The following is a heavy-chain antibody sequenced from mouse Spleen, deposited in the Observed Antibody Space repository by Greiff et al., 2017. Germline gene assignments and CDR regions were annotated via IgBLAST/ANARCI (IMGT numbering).Heavy chain of an antibody. CDR2: ISSGGSYT. Sequence: EVKVVESGGDLVKPGGSLKLSCAASGFTFSSYGMSWVRQTPDKRLEWVATISSGGSYTYYPDSVKGRFTISRDNAKNTLYLQMSSLKSEDTAMYYCARHPLLEGFAYWGQGTLVTVSA. J-gene: IGHJ3*01. V-gene: IGHV5-6*01. D-gene: IGHD2-10*02. CDR1: GFTFSSYG. CDR3: ARHPLLEGFAY.